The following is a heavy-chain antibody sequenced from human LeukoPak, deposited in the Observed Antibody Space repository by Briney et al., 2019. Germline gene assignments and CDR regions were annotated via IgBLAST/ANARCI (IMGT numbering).Heavy chain of an antibody. J-gene: IGHJ5*02. D-gene: IGHD2-21*02. CDR1: GGSFSGYY. V-gene: IGHV4-34*01. CDR2: INHSGST. CDR3: ARSKVPATGNWFDL. Sequence: SETLSLTCAVYGGSFSGYYWSWIRQPPGKGLEWIGEINHSGSTNYNPSLKSRVTTSVDTSKSQFSLKLSSVTAADTAVYYCARSKVPATGNWFDLWGQGTLVTVSS.